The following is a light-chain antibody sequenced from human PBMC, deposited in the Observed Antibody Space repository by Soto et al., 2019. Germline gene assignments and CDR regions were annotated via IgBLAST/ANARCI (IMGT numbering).Light chain of an antibody. CDR3: SSYTRRSTHAYV. Sequence: QSALTQPASVSGSPGQTITISCTGTSSDVGGENYVSWYQQHPGKGPKLIIFDVSNRPPGVSNRFSGSKSCNTASLTISGRQAEDDADYYCSSYTRRSTHAYVFGTGTKVTVL. J-gene: IGLJ1*01. CDR2: DVS. V-gene: IGLV2-14*03. CDR1: SSDVGGENY.